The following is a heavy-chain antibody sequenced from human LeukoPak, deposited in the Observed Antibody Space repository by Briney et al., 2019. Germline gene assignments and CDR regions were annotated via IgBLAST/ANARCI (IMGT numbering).Heavy chain of an antibody. Sequence: ASVKVSCKASGYTFTSYDINWVRQANGQGLEWMGWMNPNSGNTGYAQKFQGRVTMTRNTSISTAYMELSSLRSEDTAVYYCARGSPDGDWFDPWGQGTLVTVSS. CDR2: MNPNSGNT. CDR3: ARGSPDGDWFDP. D-gene: IGHD1-14*01. CDR1: GYTFTSYD. J-gene: IGHJ5*02. V-gene: IGHV1-8*01.